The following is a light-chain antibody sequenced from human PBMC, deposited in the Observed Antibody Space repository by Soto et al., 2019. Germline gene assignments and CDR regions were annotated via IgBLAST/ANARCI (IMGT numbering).Light chain of an antibody. CDR3: QQYNNWTLT. CDR2: GSS. Sequence: ELLMTQSPASLSLPPGAIATLSCRASQSVSSNLAWYQQKPGQATRLLIYGSSTRATGITARFSGSGSGTEFTLNISRLQPEDFAVYYCQQYNNWTLTVGQGTQVEI. J-gene: IGKJ1*01. CDR1: QSVSSN. V-gene: IGKV3-15*01.